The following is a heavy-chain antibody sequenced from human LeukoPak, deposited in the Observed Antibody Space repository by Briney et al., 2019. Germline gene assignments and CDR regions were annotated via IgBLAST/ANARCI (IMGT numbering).Heavy chain of an antibody. J-gene: IGHJ4*02. Sequence: ASVKVSCKASGYTFTGYYMHWVRQAPRQGLEWMGRINPNSGGTNYAQKFQGRVTMTRDTSISTAYMELSRLRSDDTAVYYCARSEMVAATVYYFDYWGQGTLVTVSS. CDR1: GYTFTGYY. CDR3: ARSEMVAATVYYFDY. V-gene: IGHV1-2*06. CDR2: INPNSGGT. D-gene: IGHD2-15*01.